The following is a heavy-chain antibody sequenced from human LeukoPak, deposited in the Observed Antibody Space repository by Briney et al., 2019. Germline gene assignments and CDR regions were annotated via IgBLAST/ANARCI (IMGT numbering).Heavy chain of an antibody. CDR1: GGSFSGHY. J-gene: IGHJ5*02. Sequence: SETLSLTCVVYGGSFSGHYWSWIRQPPGMGLEWIGEINYSGSTNYNPSLKSRVTISGDTSKNQFSLKLSSVTAADTAVYYCARDQYYNVLTGNSKNWFDPWGKETLVPVSS. CDR3: ARDQYYNVLTGNSKNWFDP. CDR2: INYSGST. D-gene: IGHD3-9*01. V-gene: IGHV4-34*01.